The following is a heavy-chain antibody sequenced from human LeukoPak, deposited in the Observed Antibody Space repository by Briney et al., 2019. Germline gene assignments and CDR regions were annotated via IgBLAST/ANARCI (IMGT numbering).Heavy chain of an antibody. Sequence: GGSLRLSCAASGFTFSSYAMHWVRQAPGKGLEWVAVTSYDGSNKYYADSVKGRFTISRDNSKNTLYLQMNSLRAEDTAVYYCARDRVGSSSSIIDYWGQGTLVTVSS. V-gene: IGHV3-30-3*01. D-gene: IGHD6-6*01. CDR1: GFTFSSYA. CDR3: ARDRVGSSSSIIDY. J-gene: IGHJ4*02. CDR2: TSYDGSNK.